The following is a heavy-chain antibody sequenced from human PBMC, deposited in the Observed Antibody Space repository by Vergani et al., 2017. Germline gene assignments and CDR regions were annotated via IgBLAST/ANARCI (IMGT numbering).Heavy chain of an antibody. CDR2: MSWDGSRK. CDR3: ARDGRYYYDSRGCFDY. V-gene: IGHV3-30*03. CDR1: GFTFPSFG. D-gene: IGHD3-22*01. Sequence: QEHLVQSGGGVVQPGRSLRLSCAASGFTFPSFGMHWVRQAPGKGLEWVAVMSWDGSRKYYADSVKGRFTISRDNSKYTLYLQMDSLRAEDTAVYYCARDGRYYYDSRGCFDYWGQGTLVTVSS. J-gene: IGHJ4*02.